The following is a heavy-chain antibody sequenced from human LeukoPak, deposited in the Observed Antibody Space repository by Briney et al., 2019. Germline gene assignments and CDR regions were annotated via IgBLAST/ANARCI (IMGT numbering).Heavy chain of an antibody. Sequence: SETLSLTCTVSGGSMNSHYWSWIRQPPGKGLEWLGYISYIGSTNYSPSLKSRVTISVDTSKNRFSLRLSSVTAADTAVYFCAGDQLALNALNIWGQGTMVSVSS. D-gene: IGHD1-1*01. J-gene: IGHJ3*02. CDR1: GGSMNSHY. CDR3: AGDQLALNALNI. V-gene: IGHV4-59*11. CDR2: ISYIGST.